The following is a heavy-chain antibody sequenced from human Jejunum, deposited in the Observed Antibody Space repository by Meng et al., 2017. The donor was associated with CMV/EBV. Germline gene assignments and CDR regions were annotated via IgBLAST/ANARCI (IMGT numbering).Heavy chain of an antibody. D-gene: IGHD3-22*01. CDR3: GKSRHNIGYLQYCLDY. V-gene: IGHV3-30*02. CDR1: TSGSDV. CDR2: MRLYQYNT. J-gene: IGHJ4*02. Sequence: TSGSDVIRWGRLAPGRGLERVATMRLYQYNTYYVDSVKGRFTISRDSSKSTLYLQMNSMRAEDTAVYFCGKSRHNIGYLQYCLDYWGQGTLVTVSS.